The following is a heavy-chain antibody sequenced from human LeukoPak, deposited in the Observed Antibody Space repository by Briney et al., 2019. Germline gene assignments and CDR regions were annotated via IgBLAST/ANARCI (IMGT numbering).Heavy chain of an antibody. CDR1: GFTFSNYW. CDR2: INNDDRST. Sequence: GGSLRLSCAVSGFTFSNYWMHWVRQAPGKGLVWVSHINNDDRSTSYADSVKGRFTISRDNAKNTLYLHMNSLRAEDTAVYYCARGGVPAAHDYWGQGTLVTVSS. D-gene: IGHD2-2*01. CDR3: ARGGVPAAHDY. J-gene: IGHJ4*02. V-gene: IGHV3-74*01.